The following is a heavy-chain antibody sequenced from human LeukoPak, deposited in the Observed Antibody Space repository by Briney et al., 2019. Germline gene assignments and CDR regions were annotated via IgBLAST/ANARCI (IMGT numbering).Heavy chain of an antibody. Sequence: PSETLSLTCAVYGGSFSGYYWSWIRQPPGKGLEWIGEINHSGSTNYNLSLKSRVTISVDTSKNQFSLKLSSVTAADTAVYYCARGRPSSGWYNNWFDPWGQGTLVTVSS. CDR3: ARGRPSSGWYNNWFDP. V-gene: IGHV4-34*01. CDR1: GGSFSGYY. J-gene: IGHJ5*02. D-gene: IGHD6-19*01. CDR2: INHSGST.